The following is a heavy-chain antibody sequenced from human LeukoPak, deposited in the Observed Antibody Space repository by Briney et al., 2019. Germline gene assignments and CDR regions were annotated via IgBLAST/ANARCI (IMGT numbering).Heavy chain of an antibody. J-gene: IGHJ4*02. V-gene: IGHV4-59*08. CDR3: AKFGGRFDY. Sequence: SETLSLTCSVSGGSISSYYWSWIRQSPGKGLEWIGHIYYTGSTDYNPSLKDRVTISVDTSKKHFSLKLSSVTAADTAVYYCAKFGGRFDYWGQGTLVTVSS. CDR2: IYYTGST. CDR1: GGSISSYY. D-gene: IGHD2-15*01.